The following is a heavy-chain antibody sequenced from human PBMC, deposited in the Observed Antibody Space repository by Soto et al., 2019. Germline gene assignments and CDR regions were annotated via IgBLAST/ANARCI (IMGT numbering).Heavy chain of an antibody. D-gene: IGHD2-2*02. J-gene: IGHJ4*02. V-gene: IGHV4-30-2*01. CDR3: ARQYCSSTNCYNDY. CDR1: GGSISSGGYS. Sequence: SETLSLTCAVSGGSISSGGYSWSWIRQPPGKGLEWIGYIYHSGSTYYNPSLKSRVTISVDRSKNQFSLKLSSVTAADTAVYYCARQYCSSTNCYNDYWGQGTLVTVSS. CDR2: IYHSGST.